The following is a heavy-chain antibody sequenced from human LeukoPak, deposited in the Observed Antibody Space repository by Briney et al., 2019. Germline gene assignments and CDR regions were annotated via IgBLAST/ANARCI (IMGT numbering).Heavy chain of an antibody. CDR1: GGSISNYY. Sequence: SETLSLTCTVSGGSISNYYWNWIRQPPGKGLEWIGYIYYSGSTNYNPSLKSRVTISVDTSKNQFSLKLSSVTAADTAVYYCARARSYTRDYYYMDVWGKGTTVTVSS. V-gene: IGHV4-59*12. J-gene: IGHJ6*03. CDR3: ARARSYTRDYYYMDV. D-gene: IGHD1-26*01. CDR2: IYYSGST.